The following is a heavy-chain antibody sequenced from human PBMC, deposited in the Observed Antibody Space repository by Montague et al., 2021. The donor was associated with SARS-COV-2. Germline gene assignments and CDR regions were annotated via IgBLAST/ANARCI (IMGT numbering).Heavy chain of an antibody. D-gene: IGHD3-22*01. V-gene: IGHV4-31*03. CDR3: ARAGTITMIVVVIDAFDI. Sequence: TLSLTCTVSGGSISSGGYYWSWIRQPPGKGLEWIGYIYYSGSTYYNPSLKSRVTISVDTSKNQFPLKLSSVTAADTAVYYCARAGTITMIVVVIDAFDIWGQGTMVTVSS. CDR2: IYYSGST. CDR1: GGSISSGGYY. J-gene: IGHJ3*02.